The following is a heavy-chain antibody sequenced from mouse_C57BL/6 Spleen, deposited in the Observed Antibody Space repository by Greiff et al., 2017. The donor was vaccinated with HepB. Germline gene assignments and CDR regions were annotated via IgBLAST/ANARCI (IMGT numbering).Heavy chain of an antibody. V-gene: IGHV1-64*01. CDR3: ARDGYDGFDY. CDR1: GYTFTSYW. D-gene: IGHD2-2*01. J-gene: IGHJ2*01. Sequence: QVQLQQPGAELVKPGASVKLSCKASGYTFTSYWMHWVKQRPGQGLEWIGMIHPNSGSTNYNEKFKSKATLTVDKSSSTAYMQLSSLTSEDSSVYYCARDGYDGFDYWGQGTTLTVSS. CDR2: IHPNSGST.